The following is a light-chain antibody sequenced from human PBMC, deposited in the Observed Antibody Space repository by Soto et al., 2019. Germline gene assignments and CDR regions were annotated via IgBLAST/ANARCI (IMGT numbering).Light chain of an antibody. J-gene: IGKJ4*01. Sequence: VMRQSPATLSVAPGESCTLSCRASQGIGDTLAWYQHKPGQTPRLLIYDTSTRATGVPTRFSGSRSGAEFTLTINSLQSEDFAVYYCQPYNNWPLTFGGGTKVDIK. CDR3: QPYNNWPLT. CDR2: DTS. CDR1: QGIGDT. V-gene: IGKV3-15*01.